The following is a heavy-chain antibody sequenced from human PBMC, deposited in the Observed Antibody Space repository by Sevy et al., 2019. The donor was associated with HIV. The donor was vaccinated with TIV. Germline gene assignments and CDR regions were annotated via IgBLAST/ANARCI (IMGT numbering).Heavy chain of an antibody. V-gene: IGHV4-59*01. CDR2: IYYSGST. J-gene: IGHJ3*02. D-gene: IGHD2-15*01. Sequence: SETLSLTCTVSGGSISSYYWSWIRQPPGKGLEWIGYIYYSGSTNYSPSLKSRVTISVDTSKNQFSLKLSSVTAADTAVYYCARLASCSGGSCYAGGAFDIWGQGTMVTVSS. CDR1: GGSISSYY. CDR3: ARLASCSGGSCYAGGAFDI.